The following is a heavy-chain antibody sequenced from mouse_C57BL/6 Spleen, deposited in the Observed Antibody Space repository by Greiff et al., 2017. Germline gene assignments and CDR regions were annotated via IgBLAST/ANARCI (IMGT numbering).Heavy chain of an antibody. D-gene: IGHD2-12*01. CDR3: AWAYYSPHWYFDV. CDR1: GYTFTSYW. Sequence: VQLQQPGAELVKPGASVKLSCKASGYTFTSYWMHWVKQRPGQGLEWIGMIHPNSGSTNYNEKFKSKATLTVDKSSSTAYMQLSSLTSEDSAVYYCAWAYYSPHWYFDVWGTGTTVTVSS. J-gene: IGHJ1*03. CDR2: IHPNSGST. V-gene: IGHV1-64*01.